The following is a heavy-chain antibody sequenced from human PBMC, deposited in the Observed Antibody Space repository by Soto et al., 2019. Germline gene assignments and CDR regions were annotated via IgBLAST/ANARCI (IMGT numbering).Heavy chain of an antibody. CDR2: IYYSGIT. J-gene: IGHJ5*02. Sequence: QVQLQESGPGLVKPSQTLSLTCTVSGGSITRGGYYWTWIRQHPGKGLEWIGYIYYSGITYYNPSLKSRVTIAVDTSKNQCALKLGSVTAADSAVDYCASSVFPWGQGTMVTVSS. D-gene: IGHD6-19*01. CDR1: GGSITRGGYY. V-gene: IGHV4-31*03. CDR3: ASSVFP.